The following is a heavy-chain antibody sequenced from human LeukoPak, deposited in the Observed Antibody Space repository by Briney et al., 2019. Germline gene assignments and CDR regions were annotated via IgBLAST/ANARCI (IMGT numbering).Heavy chain of an antibody. D-gene: IGHD2-2*01. Sequence: ASVKVSCKASGYTFTSYYMHWVRQAPGQGLEWMGIINPSGGHATYAQKFQGRVIMTRDTSTSTVYMDLSSLRSEDTAVYYCAKAASLWSYGGFDIWGQGTLVTVSS. J-gene: IGHJ4*02. CDR1: GYTFTSYY. V-gene: IGHV1-46*01. CDR3: AKAASLWSYGGFDI. CDR2: INPSGGHA.